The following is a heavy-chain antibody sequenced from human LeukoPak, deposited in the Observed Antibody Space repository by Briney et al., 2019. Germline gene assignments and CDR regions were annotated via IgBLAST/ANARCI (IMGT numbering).Heavy chain of an antibody. Sequence: PSETLPVTCADSGYSSSSGYYWGWVRQPPGKGLEWIGGIYHSGSTYYNPSLKSRVTISVDTSKNQFSLKLSSVTAADTALYYCARESHEVDYVWGSYPITWFDPWGQGTLVTVSS. CDR3: ARESHEVDYVWGSYPITWFDP. CDR2: IYHSGST. J-gene: IGHJ5*02. D-gene: IGHD3-16*02. V-gene: IGHV4-38-2*02. CDR1: GYSSSSGYY.